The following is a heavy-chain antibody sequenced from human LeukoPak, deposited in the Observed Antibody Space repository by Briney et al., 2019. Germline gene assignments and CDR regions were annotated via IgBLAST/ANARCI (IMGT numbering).Heavy chain of an antibody. D-gene: IGHD3-22*01. CDR1: GFTFSSYA. CDR2: ISGSGGST. J-gene: IGHJ4*02. CDR3: AKDWDSSGYYRGYFDY. V-gene: IGHV3-23*01. Sequence: GRSLRLSCAASGFTFSSYAMSWVRQAPGKGLEWVSAISGSGGSTYYADSVKGRFTISRDNSKNTLYLQMNSLRAEDTAVYYCAKDWDSSGYYRGYFDYWGQGTLVTVSS.